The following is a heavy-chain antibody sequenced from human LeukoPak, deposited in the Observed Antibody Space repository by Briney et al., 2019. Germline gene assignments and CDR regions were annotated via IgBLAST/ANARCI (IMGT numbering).Heavy chain of an antibody. CDR1: GFTFSSYE. J-gene: IGHJ4*02. CDR2: ISGSGVTT. Sequence: GRSLRLSCEAAGFTFSSYEMNWVRQAPGKWLEWVALISGSGVTTFYADSVEGRFSISRDNPKNSLSLQMSSLRAEDTAVYFCARGGKSDDYFDYWGQGTLVTVSS. V-gene: IGHV3-48*03. CDR3: ARGGKSDDYFDY.